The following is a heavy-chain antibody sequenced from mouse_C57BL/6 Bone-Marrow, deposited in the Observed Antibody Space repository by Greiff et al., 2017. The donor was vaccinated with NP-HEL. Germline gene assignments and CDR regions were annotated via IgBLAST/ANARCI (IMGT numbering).Heavy chain of an antibody. V-gene: IGHV5-9-1*02. D-gene: IGHD6-1*01. CDR1: GFTFSSYA. CDR3: TRAPLFAY. CDR2: ISSGGDYI. J-gene: IGHJ3*01. Sequence: DVMLVESGEGLVKPGGSLKLSCAASGFTFSSYAMSWVRQTPEKRLEWVAYISSGGDYIYYADTVKGRFPIFRDNARNTLYLQMSSLKSEDTAMYYCTRAPLFAYWGQGTLVTVSA.